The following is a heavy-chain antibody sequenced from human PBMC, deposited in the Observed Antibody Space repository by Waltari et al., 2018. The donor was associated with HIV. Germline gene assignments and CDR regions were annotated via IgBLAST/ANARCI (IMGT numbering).Heavy chain of an antibody. V-gene: IGHV3-7*01. CDR2: IKQDGSEK. CDR1: GFSLSSHW. Sequence: EVQLVESGGGLVQPGGSLRLSCAVAGFSLSSHWMTWVRQVPGKGLEWVANIKQDGSEKYYVDSVRGRFTISRDNAENSLYLQMSSLRPEDMAVYYCATKPPTDYWGQGTLVTVSS. J-gene: IGHJ4*02. CDR3: ATKPPTDY.